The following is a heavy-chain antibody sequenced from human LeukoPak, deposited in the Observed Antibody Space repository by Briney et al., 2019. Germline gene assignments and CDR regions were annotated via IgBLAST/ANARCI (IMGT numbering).Heavy chain of an antibody. Sequence: GGSLRLSCAASGFTFSSYAMHWVRQAPGKGLEWVAVISYDGSNKYYADSVKGRFTISRDNSKNTLYLQMNSLRAEDTAVYYCAKSNGIAAAGTNWFDPWGQGTLVTVSS. V-gene: IGHV3-30-3*02. J-gene: IGHJ5*02. D-gene: IGHD6-13*01. CDR3: AKSNGIAAAGTNWFDP. CDR1: GFTFSSYA. CDR2: ISYDGSNK.